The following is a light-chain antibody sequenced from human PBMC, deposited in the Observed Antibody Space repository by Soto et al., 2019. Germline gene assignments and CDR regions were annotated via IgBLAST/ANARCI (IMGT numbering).Light chain of an antibody. CDR3: QQHNNWPWT. Sequence: EIVLTQSPATLSLSPGERATLSCRASQSVSSYLAWYQQKPGQAPRLLIYDTSTRATGIPARFSGSGSGTEFTLTINSLQSEDSAVYYCQQHNNWPWTFGQGTKVDIK. J-gene: IGKJ1*01. CDR1: QSVSSY. V-gene: IGKV3-15*01. CDR2: DTS.